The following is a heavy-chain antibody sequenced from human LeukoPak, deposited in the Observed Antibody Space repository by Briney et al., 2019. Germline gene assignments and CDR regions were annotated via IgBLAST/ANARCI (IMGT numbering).Heavy chain of an antibody. D-gene: IGHD2-2*01. J-gene: IGHJ3*02. V-gene: IGHV3-11*04. Sequence: GGPLRLPCAASGYPFSDYYMSGIRHAPGRGGEWVSYISSSGNTIYYADTVKGRFNISRDHAKNSLYLQMNSLRAEDTAVYYCASKRSSTSCLRGAFDIWGQGTMVTVSS. CDR1: GYPFSDYY. CDR3: ASKRSSTSCLRGAFDI. CDR2: ISSSGNTI.